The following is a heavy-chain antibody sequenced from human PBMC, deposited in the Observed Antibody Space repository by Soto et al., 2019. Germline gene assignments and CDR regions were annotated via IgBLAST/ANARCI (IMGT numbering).Heavy chain of an antibody. J-gene: IGHJ4*02. D-gene: IGHD2-8*02. V-gene: IGHV3-23*01. CDR3: AKDLSCTCDNCRGSLDH. CDR2: VSGGGGAT. CDR1: GFTFYDYA. Sequence: VQLLESGGGLVQPGGSLSLSCAASGFTFYDYAMTWVRQAPGKGLEWVSVVSGGGGATYYAVSVKGRFTISRDNSKNTLYLQMNSLRADDTAVYYCAKDLSCTCDNCRGSLDHWGQGTLVTVSS.